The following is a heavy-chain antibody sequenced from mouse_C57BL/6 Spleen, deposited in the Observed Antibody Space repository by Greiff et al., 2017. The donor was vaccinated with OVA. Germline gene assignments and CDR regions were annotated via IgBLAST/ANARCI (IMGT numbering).Heavy chain of an antibody. J-gene: IGHJ3*01. V-gene: IGHV5-9*01. Sequence: EVKLVESGGGLVKPGGSLKLSCAASGFTFSSYTMSWVRQTPEKRLEWVATISGGGGNTYYPDSVKGRFTIARDNAKNTLYLQMSSLRSEDTALYYCARHRKGEAWFAYWGQGTLVTVSA. CDR1: GFTFSSYT. CDR2: ISGGGGNT. CDR3: ARHRKGEAWFAY.